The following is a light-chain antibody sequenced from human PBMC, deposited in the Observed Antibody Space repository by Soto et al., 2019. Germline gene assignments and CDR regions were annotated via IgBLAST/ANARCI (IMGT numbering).Light chain of an antibody. J-gene: IGLJ1*01. Sequence: QSVLTQPASVSGSPGQSITISCTGTSSDVGGYNYVSWYQQHPGRAPRLMVYEVTNRPSGVSNRFSGSKSGNTASLTISGLLAEDEADYYCSSYTADMTYVFGTGTKLTVL. CDR1: SSDVGGYNY. V-gene: IGLV2-14*01. CDR3: SSYTADMTYV. CDR2: EVT.